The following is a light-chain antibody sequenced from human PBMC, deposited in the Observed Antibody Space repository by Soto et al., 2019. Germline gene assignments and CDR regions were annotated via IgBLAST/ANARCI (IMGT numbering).Light chain of an antibody. J-gene: IGKJ1*01. V-gene: IGKV3-15*01. CDR2: GAS. Sequence: EIVLTQSPGTLSLSPGERATLSCRASQSLSSSNLAWYQQKPGQAPRLLVHGASTRATGFPARFRGSGSGTEFTLTISSLQSEDFAVYYCQQYNNWPWTFGQGTKVDIK. CDR1: QSLSSSN. CDR3: QQYNNWPWT.